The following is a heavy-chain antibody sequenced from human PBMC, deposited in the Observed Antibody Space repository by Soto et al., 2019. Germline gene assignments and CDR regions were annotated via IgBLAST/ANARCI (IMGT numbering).Heavy chain of an antibody. Sequence: SVKVSCKASGGTFSSYAISWVRQAPGQGLQRSGGIIPIFGTAKCAQKVQGRLTLTADKSTSTAYMGLSSLRSEDTAVHHCARGEAARAPKYYYYYGMDVWGQGTTGTVSS. CDR3: ARGEAARAPKYYYYYGMDV. V-gene: IGHV1-69*06. CDR2: IIPIFGTA. D-gene: IGHD6-6*01. CDR1: GGTFSSYA. J-gene: IGHJ6*02.